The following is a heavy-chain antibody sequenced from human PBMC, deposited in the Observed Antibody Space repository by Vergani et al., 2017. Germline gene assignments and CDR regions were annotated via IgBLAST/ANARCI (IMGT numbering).Heavy chain of an antibody. CDR1: GYTFSNYY. D-gene: IGHD3-9*01. CDR2: INPSGGHT. V-gene: IGHV1-46*03. Sequence: QVQVVQSGAEVKKSGASVKVSCKTSGYTFSNYYMHWVRQAPGQGLEWMGIINPSGGHTNYAQKFQVRVTMNRDTSTSTVYMELSSLRSEDTAIYYCARGDYGILTGYRYWGQGTLVTVSA. J-gene: IGHJ4*02. CDR3: ARGDYGILTGYRY.